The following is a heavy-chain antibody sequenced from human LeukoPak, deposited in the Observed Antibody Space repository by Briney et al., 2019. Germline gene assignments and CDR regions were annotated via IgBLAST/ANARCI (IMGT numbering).Heavy chain of an antibody. CDR1: GGSVSSGSYY. J-gene: IGHJ4*02. CDR3: ARRCDSSGYYSGDRYFDY. V-gene: IGHV4-61*01. D-gene: IGHD3-22*01. Sequence: PSETLSLTCTVSGGSVSSGSYYWSWIRQPPGKGLEWIGYIYYSGSTNYNPSLKSRVTISVDTSKNQFSLKLSSVTAADTAVYYCARRCDSSGYYSGDRYFDYWGQGTLVTVSS. CDR2: IYYSGST.